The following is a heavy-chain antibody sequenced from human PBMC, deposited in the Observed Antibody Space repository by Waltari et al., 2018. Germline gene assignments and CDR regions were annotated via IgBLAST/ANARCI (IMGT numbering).Heavy chain of an antibody. V-gene: IGHV4-39*07. CDR2: IYYSGST. D-gene: IGHD3-10*01. CDR3: ARAPTYYYGSGSYPPFDY. J-gene: IGHJ4*02. Sequence: QLQLQESGPGLVKPSETLSLTCTVSGGSISSSSYYWGWIRQPPGKGLEWIGSIYYSGSTYYNPSLKSRVTISVDTSKNQFSLKLSSVTAADTAVYYCARAPTYYYGSGSYPPFDYWGQGTLVTVSS. CDR1: GGSISSSSYY.